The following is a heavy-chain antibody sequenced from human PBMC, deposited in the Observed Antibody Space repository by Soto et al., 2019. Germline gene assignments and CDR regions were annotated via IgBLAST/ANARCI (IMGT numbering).Heavy chain of an antibody. Sequence: SETLSLTCSVSGVSISSYFWSWIRQPPGRGLEWIGYTYHRGSTNYSPSLKSRVAISLDTSENQFSLKVSAVTAADTAVYYCARIGGYHGPLDYWGQGTPVTVSS. CDR1: GVSISSYF. V-gene: IGHV4-59*01. J-gene: IGHJ4*02. CDR3: ARIGGYHGPLDY. CDR2: TYHRGST. D-gene: IGHD3-16*02.